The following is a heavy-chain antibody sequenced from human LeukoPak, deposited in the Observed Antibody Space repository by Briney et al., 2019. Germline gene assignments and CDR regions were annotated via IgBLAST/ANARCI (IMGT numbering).Heavy chain of an antibody. V-gene: IGHV1-69*05. CDR3: ARKGGNFPCYYYYYGMDV. Sequence: SVKVSCKASGGTFSSYAISWVRQAPGQGLEWMGGIIPIFGTANYAQKFQGRVTITTDESTSTAYMELSSLRSEDTAVYYCARKGGNFPCYYYYYGMDVWGQGTTVTVSS. D-gene: IGHD4-23*01. CDR1: GGTFSSYA. CDR2: IIPIFGTA. J-gene: IGHJ6*02.